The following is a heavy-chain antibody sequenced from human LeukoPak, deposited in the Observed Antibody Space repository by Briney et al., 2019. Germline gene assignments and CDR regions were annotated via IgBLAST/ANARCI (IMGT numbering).Heavy chain of an antibody. V-gene: IGHV4-4*07. Sequence: SETLSLTCTVSGGSISSYYWSWIRQPAGKGLEWIGRIYISGTINYNPSLKSRVTMSVDTSKNQFSLKLSSLTAADTAVYYCARSEFSYGYHAFDIWGHGTMVTVSS. CDR1: GGSISSYY. J-gene: IGHJ3*02. CDR3: ARSEFSYGYHAFDI. CDR2: IYISGTI. D-gene: IGHD5-18*01.